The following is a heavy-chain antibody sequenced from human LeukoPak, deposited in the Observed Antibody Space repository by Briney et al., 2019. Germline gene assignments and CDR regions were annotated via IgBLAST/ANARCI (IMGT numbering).Heavy chain of an antibody. V-gene: IGHV3-9*01. CDR3: AKEAQGCSITSCYFDS. J-gene: IGHJ4*02. Sequence: GGSLRLSCAASGFTFADYAMHWVRQVSGKGLEWVSGISYNGRYVGYADSVKGRFTISRDNAKNSLYLQMNSLRAEDTAVYYCAKEAQGCSITSCYFDSWGQGTLVTVSS. CDR1: GFTFADYA. CDR2: ISYNGRYV. D-gene: IGHD2-2*01.